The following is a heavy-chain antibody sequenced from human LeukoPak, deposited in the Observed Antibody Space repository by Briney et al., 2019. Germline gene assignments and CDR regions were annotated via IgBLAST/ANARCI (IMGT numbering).Heavy chain of an antibody. D-gene: IGHD1-1*01. CDR2: INPNTGGT. J-gene: IGHJ4*02. Sequence: ASVKVSCRASGYTFTGQYIHWVRQAPGQGPEWMGWINPNTGGTNYAQKFQGRVTMTRDTAISTAYMELNRLTSDDTAVYFCASYPRYTSSPPFDYWGRGTLVTVSS. V-gene: IGHV1-2*02. CDR1: GYTFTGQY. CDR3: ASYPRYTSSPPFDY.